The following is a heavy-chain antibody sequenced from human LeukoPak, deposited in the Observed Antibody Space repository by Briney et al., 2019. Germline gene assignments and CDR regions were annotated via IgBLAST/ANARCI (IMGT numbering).Heavy chain of an antibody. D-gene: IGHD6-6*01. J-gene: IGHJ4*02. CDR3: ARGFRSSVAPSFDY. V-gene: IGHV3-66*01. CDR2: IYSGGST. CDR1: GFTVSSNY. Sequence: GGSLRLSCAASGFTVSSNYMSWVRQAPGKGLEWVSVIYSGGSTYYADSVKGRFTISRDNSKNTLYLQMNSLRAEDTAVYYCARGFRSSVAPSFDYWGQGTLVTVSS.